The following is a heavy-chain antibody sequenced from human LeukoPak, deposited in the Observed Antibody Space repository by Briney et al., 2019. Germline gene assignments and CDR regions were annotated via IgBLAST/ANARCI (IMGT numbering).Heavy chain of an antibody. J-gene: IGHJ3*02. CDR2: IYPGDSDT. Sequence: GESLKISCKGSGYSFTSYWIGWVRQMPGKGLEWMGIIYPGDSDTRYSPSFQGQVTISADKSVSTAYLQWSSLKASDTAMYYCARQLEEMATNGGAFDIWGQGTMVTVSS. CDR1: GYSFTSYW. D-gene: IGHD5-24*01. V-gene: IGHV5-51*01. CDR3: ARQLEEMATNGGAFDI.